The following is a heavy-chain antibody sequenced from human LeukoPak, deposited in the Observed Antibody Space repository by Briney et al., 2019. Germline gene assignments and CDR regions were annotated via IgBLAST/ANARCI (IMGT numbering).Heavy chain of an antibody. Sequence: GGSLRLSCAASGFTFSSYAMHWVRQAPGKGLEWVAVISYDGSNKYYADSVKGRFTISRDNSKNTPYLQMNSLRAEDTAVYYCAKRKVDFVVVPAGWTGWFDLWGQGTLVTVSS. CDR2: ISYDGSNK. V-gene: IGHV3-30*04. CDR3: AKRKVDFVVVPAGWTGWFDL. J-gene: IGHJ5*02. D-gene: IGHD2-2*03. CDR1: GFTFSSYA.